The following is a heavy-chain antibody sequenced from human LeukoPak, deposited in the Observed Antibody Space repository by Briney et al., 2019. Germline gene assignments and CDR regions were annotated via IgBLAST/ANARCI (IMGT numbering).Heavy chain of an antibody. CDR2: INPNSGGT. D-gene: IGHD3-10*01. CDR3: ATTRDRDGAFDI. CDR1: GYTFTGYY. V-gene: IGHV1-2*02. Sequence: ASVKVSCKASGYTFTGYYMHWVRQAPGQGLEWMGWINPNSGGTNYAQKFQGRVTMTRDTSISTAYMELSRLRSDDTAVYYCATTRDRDGAFDIWGQGTMVTVSS. J-gene: IGHJ3*02.